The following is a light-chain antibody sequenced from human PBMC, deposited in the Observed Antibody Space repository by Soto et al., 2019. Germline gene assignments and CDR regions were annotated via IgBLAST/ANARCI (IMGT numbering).Light chain of an antibody. CDR3: QQHYTYTWT. Sequence: DIQMTQSPSTLSASVGDRVTITCRASQSISGFLACXXXXXXXXXXXXIYDASTLESGVPSRFSGSGSETQFTLTISSLQPEDFATYYCQQHYTYTWTFGQGTKVDIK. CDR2: DAS. V-gene: IGKV1-5*01. CDR1: QSISGF. J-gene: IGKJ1*01.